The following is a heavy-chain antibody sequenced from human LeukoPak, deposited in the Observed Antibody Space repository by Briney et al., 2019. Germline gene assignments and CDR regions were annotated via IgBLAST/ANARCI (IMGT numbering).Heavy chain of an antibody. D-gene: IGHD2-15*01. CDR1: VTPLSGYY. Sequence: PSETLSLTCAVYVTPLSGYYWSWVRQLPGKGLEWIGEINQVESTNYNPSLKSRVTISVDTSKNQFSLKMRSVTAADTAVYYCARKATGSDGAFGHWGRGTPVTVSP. J-gene: IGHJ5*02. CDR3: ARKATGSDGAFGH. CDR2: INQVEST. V-gene: IGHV4-34*01.